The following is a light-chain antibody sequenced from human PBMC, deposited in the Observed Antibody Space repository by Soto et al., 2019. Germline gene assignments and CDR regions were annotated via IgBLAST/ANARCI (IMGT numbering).Light chain of an antibody. CDR2: DAS. CDR3: QQRADWPLT. CDR1: QSISNY. J-gene: IGKJ4*01. Sequence: EIVMTQSPATLSVSPGERATLSCRASQSISNYLIWYQQKPGQAPRLLIFDASNRATGIPARFSGSGSGTDFTLTISSLEPEDFAVYYCQQRADWPLTFGGGSKVDIK. V-gene: IGKV3-11*01.